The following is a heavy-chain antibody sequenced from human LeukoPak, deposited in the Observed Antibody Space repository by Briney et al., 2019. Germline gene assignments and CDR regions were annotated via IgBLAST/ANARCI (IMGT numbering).Heavy chain of an antibody. Sequence: SETLSLTCNVSGGSIRSNYWSWIRQPPGKGLEWIGFMLYNGGTKYNPSLKSRVTISGDTSKNQVSLKLNSVTAADTAVYYCARGIRRQYDILTDYSTLFDPWGQGTLVIVSS. CDR3: ARGIRRQYDILTDYSTLFDP. J-gene: IGHJ5*02. CDR2: MLYNGGT. CDR1: GGSIRSNY. D-gene: IGHD3-9*01. V-gene: IGHV4-59*01.